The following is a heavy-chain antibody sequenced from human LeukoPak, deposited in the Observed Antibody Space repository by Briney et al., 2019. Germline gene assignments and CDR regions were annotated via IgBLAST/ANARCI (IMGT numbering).Heavy chain of an antibody. V-gene: IGHV6-1*01. D-gene: IGHD6-25*01. Sequence: PSQTLSLTCAISGDSVSPSGVAWNWVRQSPSRGLEWLGRTYYTSKWNTDYAVSVKSRIVVNPDTSKNQFSLQLNSVTSEDTAVYYCARGRASAFDVWGQGTMVTVSS. CDR2: TYYTSKWNT. J-gene: IGHJ3*01. CDR3: ARGRASAFDV. CDR1: GDSVSPSGVA.